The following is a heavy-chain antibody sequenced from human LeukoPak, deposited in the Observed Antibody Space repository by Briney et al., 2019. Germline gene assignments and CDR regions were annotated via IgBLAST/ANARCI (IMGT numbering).Heavy chain of an antibody. CDR2: ISNSGRTI. Sequence: QSAGSLRLSCAASGFTFSSYEMNWVRQAPGKGLEWVSYISNSGRTIFYANSVKGRFTVSRDNAKNSLYLQMNSLRAEDTAFYYCMRRYCSSTSCTLDSWGQGTLVTVSS. V-gene: IGHV3-48*03. J-gene: IGHJ4*02. D-gene: IGHD2-2*01. CDR3: MRRYCSSTSCTLDS. CDR1: GFTFSSYE.